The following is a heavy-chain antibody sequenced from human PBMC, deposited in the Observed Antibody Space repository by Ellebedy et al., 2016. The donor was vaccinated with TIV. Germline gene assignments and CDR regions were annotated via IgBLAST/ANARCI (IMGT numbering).Heavy chain of an antibody. V-gene: IGHV4-59*08. CDR2: IYYNGNT. CDR3: ARHFNSGTYPLDY. Sequence: SETLSLTXTVSGGTISNYYWSWFRQTPGKRLEWIAYIYYNGNTNYNPSLKSRVTISVATSENQFSLRLTSVTAADTAVYYCARHFNSGTYPLDYWGPGTLVTVSS. J-gene: IGHJ4*02. CDR1: GGTISNYY. D-gene: IGHD3-10*01.